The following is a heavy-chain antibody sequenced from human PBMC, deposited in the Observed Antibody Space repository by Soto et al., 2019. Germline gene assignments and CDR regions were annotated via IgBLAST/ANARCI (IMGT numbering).Heavy chain of an antibody. CDR3: ARLRSRYLYNWFDP. V-gene: IGHV4-39*01. CDR2: IYYSGST. D-gene: IGHD3-9*01. J-gene: IGHJ5*02. CDR1: GGSISSSSYY. Sequence: SETLSLTCTVSGGSISSSSYYWGWIRQPPGKGLEWIGSIYYSGSTYYNPSLKSRVTISVDTSKNQFSLKLSSVTAAVTAVYYCARLRSRYLYNWFDPWGQGTLVTVSS.